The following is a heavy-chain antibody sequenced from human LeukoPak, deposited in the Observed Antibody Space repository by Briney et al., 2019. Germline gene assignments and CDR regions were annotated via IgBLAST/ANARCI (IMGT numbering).Heavy chain of an antibody. CDR2: IRNSGGDT. CDR1: GFAFSGYA. V-gene: IGHV3-23*01. D-gene: IGHD1-26*01. J-gene: IGHJ6*02. Sequence: TGGSLRLSCEASGFAFSGYAMSWVRQAPGKGLEWVSTIRNSGGDTYYADPVKSRFTISRDNSRNILYVQMSSLRAEDTAIYYCARTRITTRGYYYGLDVWGQGTMVTV. CDR3: ARTRITTRGYYYGLDV.